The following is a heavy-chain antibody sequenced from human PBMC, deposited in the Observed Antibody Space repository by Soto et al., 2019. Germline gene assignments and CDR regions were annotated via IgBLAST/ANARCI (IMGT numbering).Heavy chain of an antibody. D-gene: IGHD6-19*01. CDR1: GYTFTGYY. V-gene: IGHV1-2*04. Sequence: ASVKVSCKASGYTFTGYYMHWVRQAPGQGLEWMGWINPNSGGTNYAQKFQGWVTMTRDTSISTAYMELSRLRSDDTAVCYCAREAVAGTFDYWGQGTLVTVSS. J-gene: IGHJ4*02. CDR2: INPNSGGT. CDR3: AREAVAGTFDY.